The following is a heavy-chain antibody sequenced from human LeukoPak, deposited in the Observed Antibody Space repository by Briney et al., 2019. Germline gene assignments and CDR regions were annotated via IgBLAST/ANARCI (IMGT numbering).Heavy chain of an antibody. CDR1: GGSFSGYY. J-gene: IGHJ6*04. CDR2: INHSGST. CDR3: ARGQVYYYGMDV. V-gene: IGHV4-34*01. Sequence: SETLSLNCAVYGGSFSGYYWSWIRQPPGKGLEWIGEINHSGSTNYNPSLKSRVTISVDTSKNQFSLKLSSVTAADTAVYYCARGQVYYYGMDVWGKGTTVTVSS.